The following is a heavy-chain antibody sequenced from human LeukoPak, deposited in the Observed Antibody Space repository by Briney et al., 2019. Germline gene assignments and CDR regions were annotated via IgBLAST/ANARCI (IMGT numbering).Heavy chain of an antibody. Sequence: GESLKISCKGSENSFTGVWIGWVRQTPGKGLQWMGIIYPDDSDTRYSPSLEGQVTISADESTTTAFLHWSSLKASDTAMYYCARRGGADYFGSGTADYWGQGTRVIVS. J-gene: IGHJ4*02. CDR3: ARRGGADYFGSGTADY. V-gene: IGHV5-51*01. D-gene: IGHD3-10*01. CDR2: IYPDDSDT. CDR1: ENSFTGVW.